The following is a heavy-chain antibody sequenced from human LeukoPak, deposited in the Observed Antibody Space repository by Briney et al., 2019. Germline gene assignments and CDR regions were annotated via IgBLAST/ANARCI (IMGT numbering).Heavy chain of an antibody. V-gene: IGHV3-74*01. CDR3: LAGYYYYYMDV. J-gene: IGHJ6*03. CDR1: GFAFSNYW. CDR2: INTHGSST. D-gene: IGHD6-13*01. Sequence: GGSLRLSCAASGFAFSNYWLHWVRQAPGKGLVWVARINTHGSSTNYADSVKGRFTISRDSAKNTLYLQMTSLSAEDTAVYYALAGYYYYYMDVWGKGTTVTVSS.